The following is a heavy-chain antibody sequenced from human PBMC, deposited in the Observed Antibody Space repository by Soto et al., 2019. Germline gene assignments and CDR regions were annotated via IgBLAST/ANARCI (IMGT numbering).Heavy chain of an antibody. Sequence: TQSLTCTVSCGSISGSYCSWIRQTPGKGLELVGLIYYTGSTNYNHSLQSRLTISVDTSKNQFYLKLSSVTDEDAAMYDCAMTKTTVYNWFDPWGQGTQVTVSS. CDR3: AMTKTTVYNWFDP. V-gene: IGHV4-59*08. CDR1: CGSISGSY. CDR2: IYYTGST. J-gene: IGHJ5*02. D-gene: IGHD4-4*01.